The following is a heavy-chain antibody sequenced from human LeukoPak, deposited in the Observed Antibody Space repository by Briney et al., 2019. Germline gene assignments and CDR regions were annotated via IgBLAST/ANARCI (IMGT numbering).Heavy chain of an antibody. CDR1: GGTFSSYA. D-gene: IGHD2-2*01. CDR3: ARERRYCSSTSCYGTYYYYYGMDV. Sequence: SVKVSFKASGGTFSSYAISWVRQAPGQGLEWMGGIIPIFGTANYAQKFQGRVTITADKSTSTAYMELSSLRSEDTAVYYCARERRYCSSTSCYGTYYYYYGMDVWGKGTTVTVSS. CDR2: IIPIFGTA. V-gene: IGHV1-69*06. J-gene: IGHJ6*04.